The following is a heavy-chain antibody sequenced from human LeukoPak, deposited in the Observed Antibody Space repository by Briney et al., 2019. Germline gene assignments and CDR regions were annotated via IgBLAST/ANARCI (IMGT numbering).Heavy chain of an antibody. CDR1: GFTFSSYA. V-gene: IGHV3-30-3*01. Sequence: GGSLRLSCAASGFTFSSYAMHWVRQAPGKGLEWVAVISYDGSNKYYADSVKGRFTISRDNSKNTLYLQMNSLRAEDTAVYYCARDLGYGGNAPSYYYGMDVWGQGTTVTVSS. D-gene: IGHD4-23*01. J-gene: IGHJ6*02. CDR3: ARDLGYGGNAPSYYYGMDV. CDR2: ISYDGSNK.